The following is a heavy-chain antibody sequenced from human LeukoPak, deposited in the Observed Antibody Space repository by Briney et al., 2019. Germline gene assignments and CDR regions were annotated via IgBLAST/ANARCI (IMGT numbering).Heavy chain of an antibody. J-gene: IGHJ3*02. CDR1: GFTFSTYG. Sequence: GGSLRLSCVASGFTFSTYGMHWVRQAPGKGLEWLTVISYDGSNKYYADSVKGQFTISRDNSKNTLYLQIDSLRAEDTAVYYCARVRGFSSGSFDIWGQGTMVTVSS. CDR3: ARVRGFSSGSFDI. D-gene: IGHD3-22*01. CDR2: ISYDGSNK. V-gene: IGHV3-30*03.